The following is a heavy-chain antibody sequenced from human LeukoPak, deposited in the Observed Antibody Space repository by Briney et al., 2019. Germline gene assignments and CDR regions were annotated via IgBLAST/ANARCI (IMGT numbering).Heavy chain of an antibody. CDR3: VKDWAYSGWAYYFDF. Sequence: PGGSLRLSCAASGFTFSSYGMHWVRQAPGKGLEWVAFTRYDGSSKYYADSLKGRFTISRDNSKNTMWLQMNSLKPEDTAVYYCVKDWAYSGWAYYFDFWGQGTLITVSS. V-gene: IGHV3-30*02. CDR2: TRYDGSSK. J-gene: IGHJ4*02. D-gene: IGHD6-19*01. CDR1: GFTFSSYG.